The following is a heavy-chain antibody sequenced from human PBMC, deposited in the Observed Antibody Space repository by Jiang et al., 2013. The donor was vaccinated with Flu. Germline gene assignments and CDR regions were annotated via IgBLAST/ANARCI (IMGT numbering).Heavy chain of an antibody. CDR3: ARAPGSGWYVWFDP. J-gene: IGHJ5*02. D-gene: IGHD6-19*01. Sequence: SSVKVSCKASGGTFSSYAISWVRQAPGQGLEWMGGIIPIFGTTNYAQKFQGRVTITADESTNTAYMELSSLRSEDTAVYYCARAPGSGWYVWFDPWGQGTLVTVSS. CDR1: GGTFSSYA. V-gene: IGHV1-69*01. CDR2: IIPIFGTT.